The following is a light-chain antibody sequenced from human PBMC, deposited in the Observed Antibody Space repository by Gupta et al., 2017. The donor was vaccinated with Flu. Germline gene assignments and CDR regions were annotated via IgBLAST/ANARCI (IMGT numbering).Light chain of an antibody. V-gene: IGLV2-8*01. CDR2: EVT. CDR1: SSDVGGYKY. J-gene: IGLJ3*02. CDR3: SSYAGSNSWV. Sequence: VTISWTGTSSDVGGYKYVSWHQQHPAKPHKLMFYEVTKRTAGAPDRFSGSKSGNTASLTVSGLQAEEEADYYCSSYAGSNSWVFGGGTELTVL.